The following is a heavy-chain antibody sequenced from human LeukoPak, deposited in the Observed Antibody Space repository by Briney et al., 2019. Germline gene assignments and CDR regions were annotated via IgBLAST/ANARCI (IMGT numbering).Heavy chain of an antibody. V-gene: IGHV1-2*02. CDR2: IAPRNGGT. D-gene: IGHD6-6*01. J-gene: IGHJ4*02. CDR3: ARGLLGTSSSVGYFDS. CDR1: GYTFTVYY. Sequence: ASVKVFCKTSGYTFTVYYIHWIRQAPGQGLEWMGWIAPRNGGTNYAQRFQGRVSMTRDTSISTVYMELRSLISDDTAVYYCARGLLGTSSSVGYFDSWGQGTLVTVSS.